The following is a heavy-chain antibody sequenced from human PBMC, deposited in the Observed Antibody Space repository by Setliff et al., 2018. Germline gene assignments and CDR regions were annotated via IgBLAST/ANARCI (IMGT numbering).Heavy chain of an antibody. CDR1: DDSISSRHYY. Sequence: SETLSLTCTVSDDSISSRHYYWSWIRQPAGKGLEWLGQIYTSWSTNYSPSLKGRATLSIDASKKQFSLKLTSVTAADTAVYYCARMSGFLYMDVWGKGTTVTVS. CDR2: IYTSWST. D-gene: IGHD3-3*01. V-gene: IGHV4-61*09. J-gene: IGHJ6*03. CDR3: ARMSGFLYMDV.